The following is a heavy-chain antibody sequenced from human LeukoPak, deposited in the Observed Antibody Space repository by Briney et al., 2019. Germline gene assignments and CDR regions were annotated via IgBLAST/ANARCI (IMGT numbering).Heavy chain of an antibody. CDR1: GGSFSGYY. J-gene: IGHJ3*02. V-gene: IGHV4-34*01. Sequence: PSETLSLTCAVYGGSFSGYYWSWIRQPPGKGLEWIGEINHSGSTNYNPSLKSRVTISVDTSKNQFSLKLSSVTAADTAVYYCARFLKVVVVATDAFDIWGQGTMVTVSS. CDR2: INHSGST. CDR3: ARFLKVVVVATDAFDI. D-gene: IGHD2-15*01.